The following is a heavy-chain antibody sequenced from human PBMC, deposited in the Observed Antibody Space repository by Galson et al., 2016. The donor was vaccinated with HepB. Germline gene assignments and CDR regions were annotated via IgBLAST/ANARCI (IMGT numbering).Heavy chain of an antibody. CDR2: IYPGDSDT. CDR1: GYSFTSYW. J-gene: IGHJ6*04. CDR3: ARQEGEGLRQLPTRYCIDV. V-gene: IGHV5-51*01. D-gene: IGHD3-3*01. Sequence: QSGAEVKKTGESLKISCKGSGYSFTSYWIGWVRQMPGKGLEWMGIIYPGDSDTRYSPSFQGHVTISADKSMSTAYLQWSSLKASDTAIYYCARQEGEGLRQLPTRYCIDVWGTGTTVTVSS.